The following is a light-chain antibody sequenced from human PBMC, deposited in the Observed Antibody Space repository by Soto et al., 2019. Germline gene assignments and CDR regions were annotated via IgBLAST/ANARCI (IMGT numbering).Light chain of an antibody. CDR3: SSYTRSAIWV. Sequence: QSALTQPASVSGSPGQSITISCSGTTSDVGGHNFVSWFQQHPGKAPKMMIYGVDQRPSGVSIRFSGSKSGNTASLTISGLQTEDEADYYCSSYTRSAIWVFGGGTKLTVL. J-gene: IGLJ3*02. V-gene: IGLV2-14*01. CDR2: GVD. CDR1: TSDVGGHNF.